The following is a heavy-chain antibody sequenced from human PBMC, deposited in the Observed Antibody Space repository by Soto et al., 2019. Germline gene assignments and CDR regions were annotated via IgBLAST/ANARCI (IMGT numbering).Heavy chain of an antibody. D-gene: IGHD3-22*01. J-gene: IGHJ5*02. Sequence: KASETLSLTCTVSGGSISSGDYYWSWIRQPPGKGLEWIGYIYYSGSTYYNPSLKSRVTISVDTSKNQFSLKLSSVTAADTAVYYCARATYYYDSSGYPNWFDPWGQGTLVTVSS. CDR2: IYYSGST. V-gene: IGHV4-30-4*01. CDR3: ARATYYYDSSGYPNWFDP. CDR1: GGSISSGDYY.